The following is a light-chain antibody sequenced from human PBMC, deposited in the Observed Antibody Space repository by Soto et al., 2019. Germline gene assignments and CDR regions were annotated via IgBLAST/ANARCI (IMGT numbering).Light chain of an antibody. CDR2: EVS. Sequence: QSALTQPASVSGSPGQSITISCTGTSSDVGGYNYVSWYQQHPGKAPKLMIYEVSNRPSGVSNRFSGSKSDNTASLTISGLQAEDEADYYGSSYTSFSTYVFGTGTKVTVL. V-gene: IGLV2-14*01. CDR3: SSYTSFSTYV. CDR1: SSDVGGYNY. J-gene: IGLJ1*01.